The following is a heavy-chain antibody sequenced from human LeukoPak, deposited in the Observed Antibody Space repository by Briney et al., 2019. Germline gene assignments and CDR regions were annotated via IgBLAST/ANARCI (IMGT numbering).Heavy chain of an antibody. CDR2: IDQDGIEQ. CDR1: GFTFSNHW. CDR3: VAFDI. Sequence: PGGSLRLSCTASGFTFSNHWMGWVRQDPGKGLEWVANIDQDGIEQYYVDSVKGRFTISRDNAKNSLYLQMNSLRAEDTAVYYCVAFDIWGQGTMVTVSS. J-gene: IGHJ3*02. V-gene: IGHV3-7*01.